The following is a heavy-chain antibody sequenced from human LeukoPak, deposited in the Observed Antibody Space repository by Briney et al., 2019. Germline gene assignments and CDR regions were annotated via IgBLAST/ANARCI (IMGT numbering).Heavy chain of an antibody. J-gene: IGHJ4*02. CDR1: GFTFSSYG. V-gene: IGHV3-33*01. CDR2: IWYDGSNK. Sequence: SGGSLRLSCAASGFTFSSYGMNWVRQGPGKGLEWVAVIWYDGSNKYYGDSVKGRFTISRDNSKNTVSLQMNSLRVEDTAVYYCARLGSSWSFDYWGQGTLVTVSS. D-gene: IGHD6-13*01. CDR3: ARLGSSWSFDY.